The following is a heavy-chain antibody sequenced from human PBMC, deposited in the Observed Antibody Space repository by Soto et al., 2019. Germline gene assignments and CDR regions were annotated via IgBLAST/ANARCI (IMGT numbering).Heavy chain of an antibody. J-gene: IGHJ4*02. CDR2: IIPIFGTA. CDR3: ASNSGSYLNELDY. CDR1: GGTFSSYA. Sequence: ASVKVSCKASGGTFSSYAISWVRQAPGQGLEWMGGIIPIFGTANYAQKFQGRVTITADESTSTAYMELSSLRSEDTAVYYCASNSGSYLNELDYWGQGTLVTVSS. D-gene: IGHD1-26*01. V-gene: IGHV1-69*13.